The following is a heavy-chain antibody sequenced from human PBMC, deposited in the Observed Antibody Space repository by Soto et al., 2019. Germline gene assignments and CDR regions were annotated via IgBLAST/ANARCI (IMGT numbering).Heavy chain of an antibody. D-gene: IGHD3-10*01. CDR3: ATGYYGSGSYLVH. Sequence: VGSLRLSCAASGFTFSNAWMRWVRQAPGKGLEWVARLKGKTDGGTTDYAGSVKGRFTVSSDDSKNTLYLQMSSLKTEDTAVYYCATGYYGSGSYLVHWGQGTPVTVSS. CDR1: GFTFSNAW. J-gene: IGHJ4*02. V-gene: IGHV3-15*01. CDR2: LKGKTDGGTT.